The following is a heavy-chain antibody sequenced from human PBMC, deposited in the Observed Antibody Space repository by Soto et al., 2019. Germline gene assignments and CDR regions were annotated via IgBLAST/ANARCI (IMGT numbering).Heavy chain of an antibody. V-gene: IGHV1-69*01. CDR1: GGTFSSYA. Sequence: QVQLVQSGAEVKKPGSSVKVSCKASGGTFSSYAISWVRQAPGQGLEWMGGIIPIFGTANYAQKFQGRVTITADESTSADYMEVSSVRSEDTAVYYCPREPGPDSSGCYPRWFDYWGQGTLVTVSS. CDR3: PREPGPDSSGCYPRWFDY. CDR2: IIPIFGTA. D-gene: IGHD3-22*01. J-gene: IGHJ4*02.